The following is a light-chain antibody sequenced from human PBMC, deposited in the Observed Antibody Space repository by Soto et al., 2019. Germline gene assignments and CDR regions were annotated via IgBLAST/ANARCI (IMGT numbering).Light chain of an antibody. V-gene: IGLV1-40*01. CDR3: QSYDSSLSGSEV. CDR2: GNG. CDR1: SSNIGAGHD. Sequence: QSVLTQPPSVSGAPGQRVTISCTVSSSNIGAGHDAHWYQHLPGTTPKVLIYGNGNRPSGVPDRFSGSKSGTSASLAITGLQAEDEADYYCQSYDSSLSGSEVFGTGTKVTLL. J-gene: IGLJ1*01.